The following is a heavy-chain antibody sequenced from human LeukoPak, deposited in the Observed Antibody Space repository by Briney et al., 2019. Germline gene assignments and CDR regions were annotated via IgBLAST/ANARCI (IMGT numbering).Heavy chain of an antibody. V-gene: IGHV4-59*12. CDR3: ANLRGYDFWSGYFQYNWFDP. CDR1: GGSISSYY. CDR2: IYYSGTT. D-gene: IGHD3-3*01. Sequence: SETLSLTCTVSGGSISSYYWNWIRQPPGKGLEWIGYIYYSGTTNYNPSLKSRVSMSVDTSKNQFSLKLSSVTAADTAVYYCANLRGYDFWSGYFQYNWFDPWGQGTLVTVSS. J-gene: IGHJ5*02.